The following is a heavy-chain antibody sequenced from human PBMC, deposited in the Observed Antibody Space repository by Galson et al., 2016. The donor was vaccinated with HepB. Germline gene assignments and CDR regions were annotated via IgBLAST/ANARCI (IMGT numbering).Heavy chain of an antibody. J-gene: IGHJ2*01. Sequence: TLSLTCSVSGGSIGSGGFYWNWIRQGPDKGLEWIGYIFNGGNNYYNPSLKSRVLISVNTSKNQFSLHLGSVTAADTAVYYCARFPAWRFGELRGFFDLWGRGTLVTVSS. CDR1: GGSIGSGGFY. D-gene: IGHD3-10*01. V-gene: IGHV4-31*03. CDR3: ARFPAWRFGELRGFFDL. CDR2: IFNGGNN.